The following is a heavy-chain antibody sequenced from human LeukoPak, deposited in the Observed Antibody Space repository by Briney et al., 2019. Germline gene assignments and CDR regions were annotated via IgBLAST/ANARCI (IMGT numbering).Heavy chain of an antibody. J-gene: IGHJ4*02. V-gene: IGHV4-30-2*01. CDR3: ARDLGGDNWNPYYFDY. Sequence: SETLSLTCTVSGGSISSGGYYWSWIRQPPGKGLEGIGYIYHSGSTYYNPSLKSRVTISVYRSQNQLSLRLSSVTAADRSVYYCARDLGGDNWNPYYFDYWGQGTPVTVSS. D-gene: IGHD1-1*01. CDR1: GGSISSGGYY. CDR2: IYHSGST.